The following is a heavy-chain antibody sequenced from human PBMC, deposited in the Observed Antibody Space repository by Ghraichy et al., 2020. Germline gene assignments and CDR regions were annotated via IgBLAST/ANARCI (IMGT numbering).Heavy chain of an antibody. J-gene: IGHJ4*02. CDR1: GGSISSYY. D-gene: IGHD2/OR15-2a*01. CDR2: IYYSGST. Sequence: SQTLSLTCTVSGGSISSYYWSWIRQPPGKGLEWIGYIYYSGSTNYNPSLKSRVTISVDTSKNQFSLKLSSVTAADTAVYYCARQTSWGYQYYDYWGQGTLVTVSS. V-gene: IGHV4-59*08. CDR3: ARQTSWGYQYYDY.